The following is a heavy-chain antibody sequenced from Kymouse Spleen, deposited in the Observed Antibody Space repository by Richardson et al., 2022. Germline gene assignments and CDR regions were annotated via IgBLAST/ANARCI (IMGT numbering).Heavy chain of an antibody. Sequence: EVQLVESGGGLIQPGGSLRLSCAASGFTVSSNYMSWVRQAPGKGLEWVSVIYSCGSTYYADSVKGRFTISRDNSKNTLYLQMNSLRAEDTAVYYCARWSMVRGVIPNWFDPWGQGTLVTVSS. CDR3: ARWSMVRGVIPNWFDP. CDR2: IYSCGST. CDR1: GFTVSSNY. J-gene: IGHJ5*02. V-gene: IGHV3-66*03. D-gene: IGHD3-10*01.